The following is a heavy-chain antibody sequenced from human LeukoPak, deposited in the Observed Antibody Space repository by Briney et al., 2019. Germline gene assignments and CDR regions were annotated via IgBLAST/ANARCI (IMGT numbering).Heavy chain of an antibody. Sequence: SGGSLRLSCAASGFTFSSYAMSWVRQAPGKGLEWVSAISGSGGSTYYADSVKGRFTISRDNSKNTLYLQMNSLRAEDTAVYYCAKDLRLGGIWARYIAEAGTHDAFDIWGQGTMVTVSS. CDR1: GFTFSSYA. CDR3: AKDLRLGGIWARYIAEAGTHDAFDI. D-gene: IGHD6-13*01. V-gene: IGHV3-23*01. CDR2: ISGSGGST. J-gene: IGHJ3*02.